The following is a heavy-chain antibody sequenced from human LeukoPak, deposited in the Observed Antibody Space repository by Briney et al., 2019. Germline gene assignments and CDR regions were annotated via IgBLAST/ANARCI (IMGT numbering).Heavy chain of an antibody. V-gene: IGHV4-59*01. D-gene: IGHD4-23*01. CDR3: ARELRGNSLAFDI. Sequence: SETLSLTCTVSGGSISSYYWSWIRQPPGKGLEWIGYIYYSGSTNYNPSLKSRVTISVDTSKNQFSLKLSSVTAADTAVYYCARELRGNSLAFDIWGQGAMVTVSS. J-gene: IGHJ3*02. CDR1: GGSISSYY. CDR2: IYYSGST.